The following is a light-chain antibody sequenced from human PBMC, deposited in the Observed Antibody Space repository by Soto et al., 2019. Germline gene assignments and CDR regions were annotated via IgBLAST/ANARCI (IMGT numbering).Light chain of an antibody. CDR2: EVS. CDR3: SSYTSRSTDYV. J-gene: IGLJ1*01. V-gene: IGLV2-14*01. CDR1: SSDVGGYNY. Sequence: QSALTQPASVSGSPGQSITISCTGTSSDVGGYNYVSWYQQHPGKATKLMIYEVSNRPSGVSNRFSGSKSGNTASLTISGLKAEDEADYYCSSYTSRSTDYVFGTGTKVTVL.